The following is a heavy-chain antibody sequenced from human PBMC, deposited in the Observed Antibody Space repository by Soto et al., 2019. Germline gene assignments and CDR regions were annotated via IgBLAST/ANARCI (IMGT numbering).Heavy chain of an antibody. J-gene: IGHJ4*02. CDR3: ARERDWRFINHYYFDY. CDR2: ISNDGSSE. D-gene: IGHD2-21*02. Sequence: GGSLRLSCEASGFSFNSYGMHWVRQAPGKGLEWVAVISNDGSSEEYLDSVKGRFTISIDNSKNTLFLQMTSLRGEDTAVYYWARERDWRFINHYYFDYRGRGILVTVSS. CDR1: GFSFNSYG. V-gene: IGHV3-30*03.